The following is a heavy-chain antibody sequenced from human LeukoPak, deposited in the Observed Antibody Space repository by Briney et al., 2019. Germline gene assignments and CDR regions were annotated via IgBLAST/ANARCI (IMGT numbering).Heavy chain of an antibody. V-gene: IGHV4-30-2*01. J-gene: IGHJ4*02. Sequence: SETLSLTCTVSGGSISSGGYYWSWIRQPPGKGLEWIGYIYHSGSTYYNPSLKSRVTISVDRSKNQFSLKLSSVTAADTAVYYCARGSVDSWSGYRDAIDYWGQGTLVTVSS. CDR2: IYHSGST. D-gene: IGHD3-3*01. CDR3: ARGSVDSWSGYRDAIDY. CDR1: GGSISSGGYY.